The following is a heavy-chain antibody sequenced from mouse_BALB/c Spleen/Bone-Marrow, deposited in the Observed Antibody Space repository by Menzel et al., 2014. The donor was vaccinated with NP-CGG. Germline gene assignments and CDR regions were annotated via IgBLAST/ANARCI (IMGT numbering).Heavy chain of an antibody. CDR1: GFSFSSYA. Sequence: VESGGGLVKPGGFLKLSCAASGFSFSSYAVSWVRQTPEKRLEWVASISGGGNSYHSDNMKGRFTISRDNARNILYLQMSSLRSEDTAMYYCARARGVTTATPYYFDYWGQGTALTVSS. CDR2: ISGGGNS. J-gene: IGHJ2*01. CDR3: ARARGVTTATPYYFDY. D-gene: IGHD1-2*01. V-gene: IGHV5-6-5*01.